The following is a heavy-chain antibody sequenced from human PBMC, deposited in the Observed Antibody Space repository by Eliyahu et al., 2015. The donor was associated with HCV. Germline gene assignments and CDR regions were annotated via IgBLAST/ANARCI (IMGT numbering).Heavy chain of an antibody. CDR3: ASGGGGIAVTGTGGWFDP. CDR2: IHYSGST. Sequence: QVQLQESGPGLVKPSETLSXTCTVXGGXIXTYXWSWIRQPPGKGLEWIGYIHYSGSTNYNPSLKSRVTISVDTSKNQFSLNLTSVTAADTAMYYCASGGGGIAVTGTGGWFDPWGQGTLVTVSS. V-gene: IGHV4-59*01. D-gene: IGHD6-19*01. J-gene: IGHJ5*02. CDR1: GGXIXTYX.